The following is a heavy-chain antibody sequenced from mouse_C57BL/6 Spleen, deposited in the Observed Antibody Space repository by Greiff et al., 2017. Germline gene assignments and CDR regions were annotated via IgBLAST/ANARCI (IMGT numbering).Heavy chain of an antibody. CDR1: GYTFTSYW. CDR3: ARYGGNYPWFAY. Sequence: QVQLQQPGAALVKPGASVKMSCKASGYTFTSYWITWVKQRPGQGLEWIGDIYPGSGSTNYNEKFQSKATLTVDTSSSTAYMQLSILTSEDSAVYYCARYGGNYPWFAYWGQAILVTVSA. CDR2: IYPGSGST. V-gene: IGHV1-55*01. D-gene: IGHD1-1*02. J-gene: IGHJ3*01.